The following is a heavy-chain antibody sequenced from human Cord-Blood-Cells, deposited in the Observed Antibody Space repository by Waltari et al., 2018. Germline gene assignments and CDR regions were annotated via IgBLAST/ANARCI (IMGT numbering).Heavy chain of an antibody. V-gene: IGHV1-24*01. Sequence: QVQLVQSGAEVKKPGASVKVSCKVSGYTLTELSMHGVRQAPGKGREWMGGFDPEDGETIYAQKFQGRVTMTEDTSTDTAYMELSSLRSEDTAVYYCATQRRLRWQGNDAFDIWGQGTMVTVSS. CDR1: GYTLTELS. D-gene: IGHD4-17*01. CDR2: FDPEDGET. CDR3: ATQRRLRWQGNDAFDI. J-gene: IGHJ3*02.